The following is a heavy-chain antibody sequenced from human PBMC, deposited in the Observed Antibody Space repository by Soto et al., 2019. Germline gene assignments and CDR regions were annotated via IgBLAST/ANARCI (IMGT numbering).Heavy chain of an antibody. Sequence: SETLSLTCTVSGDSISSGDHYWSWIRQPPGKGLEWIWYIYYSGITYYNPSLQSRVTISVDTSNNQFSLNLNSVTDADTAVYYCARDRGYGDFGCWGQGTLVTVSS. CDR1: GDSISSGDHY. CDR2: IYYSGIT. CDR3: ARDRGYGDFGC. J-gene: IGHJ4*02. D-gene: IGHD3-22*01. V-gene: IGHV4-31*03.